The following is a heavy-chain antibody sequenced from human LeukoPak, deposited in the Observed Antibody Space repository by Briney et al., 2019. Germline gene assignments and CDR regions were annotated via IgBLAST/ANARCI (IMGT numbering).Heavy chain of an antibody. J-gene: IGHJ5*02. D-gene: IGHD6-13*01. CDR3: AFSKGMAAAGILFDP. CDR1: GYTFTGYY. CDR2: INPNSGGT. V-gene: IGHV1-2*02. Sequence: ASVKVSCKASGYTFTGYYMHWVRQAPGQRLEWMGWINPNSGGTNYAQKFQGRVTMTRDTSISTAYMGLSRLRSDDTAVYYCAFSKGMAAAGILFDPWGQGTLVTVSS.